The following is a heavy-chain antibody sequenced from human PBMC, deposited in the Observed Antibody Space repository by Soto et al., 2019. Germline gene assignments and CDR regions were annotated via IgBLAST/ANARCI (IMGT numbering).Heavy chain of an antibody. CDR2: IYYSGST. CDR1: GGSISSYD. V-gene: IGHV4-59*08. J-gene: IGHJ4*02. Sequence: PSETLSLTCTVSGGSISSYDVSWIRQPPGKGLEWIGYIYYSGSTNYNPSLKSRVTISVDTSKNQFSLKLSSVTAADTAVYYCAAGGGLPRYYWGQGTLVTVSS. D-gene: IGHD5-12*01. CDR3: AAGGGLPRYY.